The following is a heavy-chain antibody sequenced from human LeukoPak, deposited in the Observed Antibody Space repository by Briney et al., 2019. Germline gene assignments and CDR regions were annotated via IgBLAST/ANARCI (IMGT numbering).Heavy chain of an antibody. CDR1: GFTVSSNY. D-gene: IGHD6-19*01. V-gene: IGHV3-53*01. J-gene: IGHJ4*02. Sequence: GGSLRLSCAASGFTVSSNYMSWVRQAPGKGLEWVSVIYSGGSTYYADSVKSRFTISRDNSKNTLYLQMNSLRAEDTAVYYCARDSSSGWYDFDYWGQGTLVTVSS. CDR3: ARDSSSGWYDFDY. CDR2: IYSGGST.